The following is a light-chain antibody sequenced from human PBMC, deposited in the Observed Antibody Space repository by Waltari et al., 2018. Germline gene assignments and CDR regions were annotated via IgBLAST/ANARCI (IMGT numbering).Light chain of an antibody. Sequence: EIVLTHSPATMSSSPAARATPSCRASQCVSTYFAWYQQKPGQSPRLLIYDASNRATGIPARVSGSGSGTDFTFTTSSLGPEDFAVDYCPQRYNWWPFGQGTKVDIK. CDR2: DAS. J-gene: IGKJ1*01. CDR1: QCVSTY. CDR3: PQRYNWWP. V-gene: IGKV3-11*01.